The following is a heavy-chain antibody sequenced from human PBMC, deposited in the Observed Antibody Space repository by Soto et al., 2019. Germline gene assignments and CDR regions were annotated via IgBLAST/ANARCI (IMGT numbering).Heavy chain of an antibody. CDR2: ISTDTVDA. CDR1: GYPYSNFD. D-gene: IGHD3-10*01. J-gene: IGHJ4*02. Sequence: GASVKVSCKASGYPYSNFDVTWVRQAPGQGLEWMGWISTDTVDADGAQQFQDRATMTIDRSTSIDYMDLKSLRSDDTAVYFCALGSGSLEYWGQGTKVTVSS. CDR3: ALGSGSLEY. V-gene: IGHV1-18*01.